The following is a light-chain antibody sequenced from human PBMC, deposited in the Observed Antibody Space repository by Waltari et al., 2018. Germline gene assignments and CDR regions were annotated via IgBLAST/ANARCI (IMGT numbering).Light chain of an antibody. CDR2: GNS. CDR3: QSFDNMLSGGVV. CDR1: TSNIGAGHD. Sequence: QSVLTQPPPVSGTPGQRVTIPCSGRTSNIGAGHDVHWYQHPPGTAPTLLIYGNSNRPSGVPDRFSGSKSGTSASLAITGLQADDEADYFCQSFDNMLSGGVVFGGGTKLAVL. J-gene: IGLJ2*01. V-gene: IGLV1-40*01.